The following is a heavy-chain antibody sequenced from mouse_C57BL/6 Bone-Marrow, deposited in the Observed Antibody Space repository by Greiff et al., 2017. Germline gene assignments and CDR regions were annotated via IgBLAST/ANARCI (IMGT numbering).Heavy chain of an antibody. CDR2: IHPNSGST. CDR3: ASPVYYSNYPYYAMDY. V-gene: IGHV1-64*01. J-gene: IGHJ4*01. Sequence: VQLQQPGAELVKPGASVKLSCKASGYTFTSYWMQWVKQRPGQGLEWIGMIHPNSGSTNYNEKFKSKATLTVDKSSSTAYMQLSSLTSEDSAVYYCASPVYYSNYPYYAMDYWGQGTSVTVSS. D-gene: IGHD2-5*01. CDR1: GYTFTSYW.